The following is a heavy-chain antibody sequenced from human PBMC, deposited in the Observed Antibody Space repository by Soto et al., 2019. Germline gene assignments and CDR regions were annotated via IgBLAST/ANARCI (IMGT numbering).Heavy chain of an antibody. CDR2: FIPSFPAP. Sequence: VQFVQSGAELKKPGSSVRVSCRASGGTIKTYTLSWVRQAPGQGLEWMGAFIPSFPAPNFAQRFKGRLTLPADESTNTGFMELSGLRPEDTALYFCATGEVVPSFPNGLDTWGQGTHVIVSS. CDR3: ATGEVVPSFPNGLDT. J-gene: IGHJ5*02. D-gene: IGHD2-21*01. CDR1: GGTIKTYT. V-gene: IGHV1-69*12.